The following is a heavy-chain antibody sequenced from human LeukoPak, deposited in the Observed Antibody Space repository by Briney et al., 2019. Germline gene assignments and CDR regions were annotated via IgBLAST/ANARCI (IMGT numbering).Heavy chain of an antibody. J-gene: IGHJ3*02. Sequence: SETLSLTCTVSGGSISSYYWSWIRQPAGKGLEWIGRIYTSGSTNYNPSLKSRVTMSVHTSKNQFSLKLSSVTAADTAVYYCARDQWHCSSTTCYTDAFDIWGQGTMVTVSS. CDR2: IYTSGST. CDR1: GGSISSYY. CDR3: ARDQWHCSSTTCYTDAFDI. D-gene: IGHD2-2*02. V-gene: IGHV4-4*07.